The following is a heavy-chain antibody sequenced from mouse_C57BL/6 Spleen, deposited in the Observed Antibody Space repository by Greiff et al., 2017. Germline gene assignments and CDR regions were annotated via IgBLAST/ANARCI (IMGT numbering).Heavy chain of an antibody. Sequence: EVKVVESGGGLVKPGGSLKLSCAASGFTFSSYAMSWVRQTPEKRLEWVATISDGGSYTYYPDNVKGRFTISRDNAKNNLYLQMSHLKSEDTAMYYCARAAYYGSSPYYFDYWGQGTTLTVSS. J-gene: IGHJ2*01. CDR2: ISDGGSYT. V-gene: IGHV5-4*03. D-gene: IGHD1-1*01. CDR3: ARAAYYGSSPYYFDY. CDR1: GFTFSSYA.